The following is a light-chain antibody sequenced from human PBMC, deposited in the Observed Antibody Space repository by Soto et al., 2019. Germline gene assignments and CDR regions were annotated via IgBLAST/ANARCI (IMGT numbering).Light chain of an antibody. Sequence: ELVLTQSPGTLSLSPGERVTLSCRASQNVASGYLAWYQQRPGQAPRLLIYAASTRATGIPDRFSGSGSGTDFTLTISRLEPEDFAVYYCQNFGTLPYTFGQGTKLEIK. J-gene: IGKJ2*01. CDR1: QNVASGY. CDR3: QNFGTLPYT. V-gene: IGKV3-20*01. CDR2: AAS.